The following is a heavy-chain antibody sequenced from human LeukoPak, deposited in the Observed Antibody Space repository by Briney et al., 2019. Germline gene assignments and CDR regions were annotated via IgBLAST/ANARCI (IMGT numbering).Heavy chain of an antibody. V-gene: IGHV3-30*04. CDR3: ASFIAAAGMDV. D-gene: IGHD6-13*01. CDR2: ISYDGSNK. Sequence: GGSLRLSCAASGFTFSSYAMHWVRQAPGKGLEWVAVISYDGSNKYYADSVKGRFTISRGNSKNTLYLQMNSLRAEDTAVYYCASFIAAAGMDVWGQGTTVTVSS. CDR1: GFTFSSYA. J-gene: IGHJ6*02.